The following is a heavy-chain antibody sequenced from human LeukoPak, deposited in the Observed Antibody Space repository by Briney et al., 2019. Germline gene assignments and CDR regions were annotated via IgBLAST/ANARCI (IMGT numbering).Heavy chain of an antibody. CDR3: ASCRPTPLNSGTHDY. D-gene: IGHD6-13*01. J-gene: IGHJ4*02. CDR1: GGSISSNSYY. Sequence: SETLSLTCAVSGGSISSNSYYWGWIRQPPGKGLEWIGSIYYSGSTYYNPSLKSRVTISVDTSKNQFSLKLSSVTAADTAVYYCASCRPTPLNSGTHDYWGQGTLVTVSS. V-gene: IGHV4-39*07. CDR2: IYYSGST.